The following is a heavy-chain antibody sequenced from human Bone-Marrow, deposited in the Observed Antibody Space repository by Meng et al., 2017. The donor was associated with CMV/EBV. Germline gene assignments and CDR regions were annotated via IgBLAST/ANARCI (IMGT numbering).Heavy chain of an antibody. D-gene: IGHD3-3*02. CDR2: ISSSGTKI. CDR1: GFFFGSFW. V-gene: IGHV3-48*04. Sequence: GESLKISCEASGFFFGSFWMTWVRQAPGKGLEWVSYISSSGTKIKYADSVKGRFTISRDNAKRSVYLQMNSLRAEDTAVYYCGVLAHWGQGAVVTVSS. J-gene: IGHJ4*02. CDR3: GVLAH.